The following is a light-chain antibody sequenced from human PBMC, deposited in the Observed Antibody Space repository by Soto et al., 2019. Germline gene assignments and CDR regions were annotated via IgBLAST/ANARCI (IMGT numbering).Light chain of an antibody. CDR3: VSFAGGTYV. CDR1: SSDVGAYIF. J-gene: IGLJ1*01. Sequence: LTQPPSASWSPGQSVTISCTGTSSDVGAYIFVSWYQQHPGKAPKLMVYDVNRRPPGVPDRFFGSKSGNTASLTVSGLQAEDEADYYCVSFAGGTYVFGTGTKVTVL. V-gene: IGLV2-8*01. CDR2: DVN.